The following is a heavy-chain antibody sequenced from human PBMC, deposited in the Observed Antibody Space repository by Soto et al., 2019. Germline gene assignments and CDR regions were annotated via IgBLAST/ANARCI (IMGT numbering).Heavy chain of an antibody. CDR2: ISGSGGST. Sequence: EVQLLESGGGLVQPGGSLRLSCAASGFTFSSYAMSWVRQAPGKGLEWVSAISGSGGSTYYADSVKCRFTISRDNSKNAHYLQMNSLRADDTAVYYFAKEGTYYYDSSGSFDYWGQGTLVTVSS. J-gene: IGHJ4*02. D-gene: IGHD3-22*01. V-gene: IGHV3-23*01. CDR1: GFTFSSYA. CDR3: AKEGTYYYDSSGSFDY.